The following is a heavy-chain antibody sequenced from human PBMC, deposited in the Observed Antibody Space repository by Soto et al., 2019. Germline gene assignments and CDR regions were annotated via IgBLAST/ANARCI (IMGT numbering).Heavy chain of an antibody. CDR1: GGAITRGDHF. J-gene: IGHJ6*02. CDR3: GRGQTAIDV. Sequence: SETLSLTCSVSGGAITRGDHFWSWVRQSPGKGLEWLGYIYFSGSTYYNPALKGRVMMTIDTSNHQFSLNLSSVTAADTAVFYCGRGQTAIDVWGQRTTVTVSS. CDR2: IYFSGST. D-gene: IGHD5-18*01. V-gene: IGHV4-30-4*01.